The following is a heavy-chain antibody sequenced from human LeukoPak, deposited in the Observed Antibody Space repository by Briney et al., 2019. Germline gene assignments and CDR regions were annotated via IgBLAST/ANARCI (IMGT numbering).Heavy chain of an antibody. CDR3: AREAYYYGSGSYTDY. Sequence: PGGSLRLSCAASGFTFSSYAMSWVRQAPGQGLEWVSGINWNGGSTGYADSVKGRFTISRDNAKNSLYLQMNSLRAEDTALYHCAREAYYYGSGSYTDYWGQGTLVTVSS. CDR1: GFTFSSYA. D-gene: IGHD3-10*01. V-gene: IGHV3-20*01. CDR2: INWNGGST. J-gene: IGHJ4*02.